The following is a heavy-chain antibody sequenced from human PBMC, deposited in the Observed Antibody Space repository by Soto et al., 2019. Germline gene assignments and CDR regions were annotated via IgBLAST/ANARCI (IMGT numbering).Heavy chain of an antibody. D-gene: IGHD4-17*01. CDR3: ARIDDYGDYVAFDI. Sequence: QVQLQQWGAGLLKPSETLSLTCAVYGGSFSGYYWSWIRQPPGKGLEWMGEINHSGSTNYNPSLKSRVTISVDTSKNQFSLKLSSVTAADTAVYYCARIDDYGDYVAFDIWGQGTMVTVSS. V-gene: IGHV4-34*01. CDR1: GGSFSGYY. J-gene: IGHJ3*02. CDR2: INHSGST.